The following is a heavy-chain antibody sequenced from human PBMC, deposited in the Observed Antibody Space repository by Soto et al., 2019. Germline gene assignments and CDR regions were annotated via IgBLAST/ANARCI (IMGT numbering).Heavy chain of an antibody. CDR3: ARRYSSAFDI. D-gene: IGHD6-13*01. Sequence: PSETLSLTCTVSGGSISSYYWSWIRQPPGKGLEWIGYIYYSGSTNYNPSLKSRVTISVDTSKNQFSLKLSSVTAADPAVYYCARRYSSAFDIWGQGTMVTVSS. V-gene: IGHV4-59*08. J-gene: IGHJ3*02. CDR2: IYYSGST. CDR1: GGSISSYY.